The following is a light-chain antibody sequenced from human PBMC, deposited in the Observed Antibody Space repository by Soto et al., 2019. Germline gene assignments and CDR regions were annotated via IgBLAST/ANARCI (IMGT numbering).Light chain of an antibody. J-gene: IGKJ4*01. V-gene: IGKV3-11*01. CDR3: QQRSNWPST. Sequence: EIVLTQSPATLSVSPGDRDTLSCRASQSVSSYLAWYQQKPGQAPRLLIYDASNRATGIPARFSGSGSGTDFTLTITTLEPEDFAVYYCQQRSNWPSTFGGGTKVEIK. CDR2: DAS. CDR1: QSVSSY.